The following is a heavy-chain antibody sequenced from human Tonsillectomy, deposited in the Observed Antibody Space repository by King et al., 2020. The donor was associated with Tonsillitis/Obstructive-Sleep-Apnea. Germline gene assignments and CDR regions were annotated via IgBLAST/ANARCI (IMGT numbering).Heavy chain of an antibody. V-gene: IGHV4-34*01. CDR3: ARVGGDWNLLYYYYYMDV. CDR2: INHSGST. D-gene: IGHD1-1*01. CDR1: GESFSGYY. Sequence: QVQLQQWGAGLLKPSETLSLTCAVYGESFSGYYWSWIHQPPGKGLEWVGEINHSGSTNYNPSLKSRVTISVDTSKNQVSLKLSSVTAADTAVYYCARVGGDWNLLYYYYYMDVWGKGTTVTVSS. J-gene: IGHJ6*03.